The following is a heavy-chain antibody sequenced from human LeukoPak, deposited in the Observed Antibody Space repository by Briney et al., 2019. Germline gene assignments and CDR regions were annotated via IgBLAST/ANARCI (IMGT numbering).Heavy chain of an antibody. V-gene: IGHV4-38-2*02. CDR1: GDSIINSFY. J-gene: IGHJ3*02. D-gene: IGHD6-13*01. Sequence: SETLSLTCTVSGDSIINSFYWGWIRQPPGKGLEWIGSIYHSGSTYYNPSLKSRVTISVDTSKNQFSLKLSSVTAADTAVYYCARDPVGQHHAFDIWGQGTMVTVSS. CDR2: IYHSGST. CDR3: ARDPVGQHHAFDI.